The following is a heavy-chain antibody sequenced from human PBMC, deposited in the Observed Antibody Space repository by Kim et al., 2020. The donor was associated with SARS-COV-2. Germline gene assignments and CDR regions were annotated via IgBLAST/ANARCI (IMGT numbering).Heavy chain of an antibody. CDR1: GGSISSGGYY. CDR2: IYYSGST. CDR3: ARDLAGLLWFGDAFDI. J-gene: IGHJ3*02. D-gene: IGHD3-10*01. Sequence: PSETLSLTCTVSGGSISSGGYYWSWIRQHPGKGLEWIGYIYYSGSTYYNPSLKSRVTISVDTSKNQFSLKLSSVTAADTAVYYCARDLAGLLWFGDAFDIWGQGTIVTVSS. V-gene: IGHV4-31*03.